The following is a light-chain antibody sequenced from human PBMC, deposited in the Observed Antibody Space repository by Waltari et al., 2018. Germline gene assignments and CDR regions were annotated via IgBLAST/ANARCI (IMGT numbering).Light chain of an antibody. Sequence: EVVMMQSPATLSVSPGERATLSCRASQNVNSNLAWYQQKPGQAPRLIIYGASSTAPGIPARFSGSGSGTDFTLTISSLQSEDFAVYYCHQYNNWPPYTFGQGTKLEIK. CDR2: GAS. CDR3: HQYNNWPPYT. V-gene: IGKV3-15*01. CDR1: QNVNSN. J-gene: IGKJ2*01.